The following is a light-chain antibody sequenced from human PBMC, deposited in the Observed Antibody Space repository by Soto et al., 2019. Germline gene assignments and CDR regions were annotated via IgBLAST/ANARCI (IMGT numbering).Light chain of an antibody. J-gene: IGLJ1*01. V-gene: IGLV1-44*01. CDR2: SNN. Sequence: QSVLTQPPSASGTXXXRVXXXXXGXXXXXGSKTVNWYHHLPGTAPKLLIYSNNQRPSGVPDRFSGSKSGTSASLAISGLQSEDEADYYCAAWDDSLNGLYVFGTGTKLTVL. CDR3: AAWDDSLNGLYV. CDR1: XXXXGSKT.